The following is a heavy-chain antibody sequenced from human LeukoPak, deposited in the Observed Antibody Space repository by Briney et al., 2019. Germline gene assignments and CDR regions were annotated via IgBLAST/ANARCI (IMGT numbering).Heavy chain of an antibody. CDR2: ISSSSSYI. CDR1: GFTFSSYS. Sequence: PGGSLRLSCAVPGFTFSSYSMNWVRQAPGKGLEWVSSISSSSSYIYYADSVKGRFTISRDNAKNSLYLQMNSLRVEDTAVYYCAKVAKYYYGSETYYFFEHWGQGTPVTASS. V-gene: IGHV3-21*01. J-gene: IGHJ4*02. CDR3: AKVAKYYYGSETYYFFEH. D-gene: IGHD3-10*01.